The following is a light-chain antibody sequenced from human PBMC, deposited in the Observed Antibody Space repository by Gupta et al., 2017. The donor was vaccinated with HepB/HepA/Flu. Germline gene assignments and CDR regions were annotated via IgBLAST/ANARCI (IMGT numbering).Light chain of an antibody. V-gene: IGKV2-28*01. CDR1: QSLLHSSGYNY. CDR2: LAS. CDR3: KNAQQYTRN. Sequence: DLVMTQSPLSLPVTPGEPASISCRSSQSLLHSSGYNYLDGFLQKQGQSPQRRSYLASNRATGVPDRGSGSGSGTDVTLNISRVEAEDVRMIDGKNAQQYTRNFGQGTKVESK. J-gene: IGKJ2*01.